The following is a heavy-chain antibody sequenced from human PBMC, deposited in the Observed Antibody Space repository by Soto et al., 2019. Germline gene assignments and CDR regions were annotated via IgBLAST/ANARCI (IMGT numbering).Heavy chain of an antibody. V-gene: IGHV3-30-3*01. Sequence: PGGSLRLSCAASGFTFSSYAMHWVRQAPGKGLEWVAVISYGGSNKYYADSVKGRFTISRDNSKNTLYLQMNSLRAEDTAVYYCARETPVAGRPFDYWGQGTLVNVSS. CDR1: GFTFSSYA. CDR2: ISYGGSNK. D-gene: IGHD6-19*01. J-gene: IGHJ4*02. CDR3: ARETPVAGRPFDY.